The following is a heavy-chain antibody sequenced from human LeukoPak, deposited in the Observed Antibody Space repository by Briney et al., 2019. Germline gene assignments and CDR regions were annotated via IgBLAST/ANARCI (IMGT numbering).Heavy chain of an antibody. J-gene: IGHJ6*02. CDR3: ARYGDPGYGMDV. D-gene: IGHD4-17*01. V-gene: IGHV4-61*01. CDR2: IYYSGST. CDR1: GGSVSSGSYY. Sequence: DPSETLSLTCTVSGGSVSSGSYYWSWIRQPPGKGLEWIGYIYYSGSTNYNPSLKSRVTISVDTSKNQFSLKLSSVTAADTAVYYCARYGDPGYGMDVWGQGATVTVSS.